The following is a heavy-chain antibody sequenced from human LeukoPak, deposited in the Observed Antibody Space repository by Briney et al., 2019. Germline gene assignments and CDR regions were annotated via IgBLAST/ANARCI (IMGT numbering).Heavy chain of an antibody. D-gene: IGHD6-6*01. J-gene: IGHJ4*02. CDR1: GGSLSGHF. CDR2: IKHTGYT. Sequence: SETLSLTCGVYGGSLSGHFWSWIRQPLGKGLEWIREIKHTGYTNYNPSLKSRVIISIDTSKNQFSLKLSSMTAADTAVYYCARGYSTSSTSFDYWGQGTLVTVSS. V-gene: IGHV4-34*01. CDR3: ARGYSTSSTSFDY.